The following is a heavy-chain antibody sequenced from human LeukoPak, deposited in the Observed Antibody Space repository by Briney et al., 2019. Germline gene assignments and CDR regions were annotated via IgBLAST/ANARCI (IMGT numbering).Heavy chain of an antibody. CDR1: GFTFSSYA. D-gene: IGHD6-19*01. CDR2: IFGSGGST. CDR3: AKTTTGYSSGRFPGWPVDY. J-gene: IGHJ4*02. V-gene: IGHV3-23*01. Sequence: GGSLRLSCAASGFTFSSYAMYWVRQAPGKGLEWVSGIFGSGGSTHYADSVKGRFTISRDNSKKTVYLQMNSLRAEDTAVYYCAKTTTGYSSGRFPGWPVDYWGQGTLVTVSS.